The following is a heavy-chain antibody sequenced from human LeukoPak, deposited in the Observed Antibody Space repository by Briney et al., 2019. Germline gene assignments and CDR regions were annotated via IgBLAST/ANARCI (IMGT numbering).Heavy chain of an antibody. V-gene: IGHV4-34*01. CDR3: ARHPAYGSGYFDY. CDR1: GGSFSGYY. Sequence: SETLSLTCAVYGGSFSGYYWSWIRQPPGKGLEWIGEINHSGSTNYNPSLKSRVTISVDTSKNQFSLKLSSVTAADTAVYYCARHPAYGSGYFDYWGQGTLVTVSS. CDR2: INHSGST. J-gene: IGHJ4*02. D-gene: IGHD3-10*01.